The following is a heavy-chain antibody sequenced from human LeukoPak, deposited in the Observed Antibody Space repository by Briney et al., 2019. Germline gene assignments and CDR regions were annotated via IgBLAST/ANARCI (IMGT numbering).Heavy chain of an antibody. CDR2: FDPEDGET. D-gene: IGHD3-16*01. CDR3: AVGSISFGDY. J-gene: IGHJ4*02. V-gene: IGHV1-24*01. Sequence: GASVKVSCKVSGYTLTALSMHWVRQAPVKGLEWMGSFDPEDGETIYAQKFQGRVTMTEDTSTGTAFMELNSLRSEDTAIYYCAVGSISFGDYWGQGTLVTVSS. CDR1: GYTLTALS.